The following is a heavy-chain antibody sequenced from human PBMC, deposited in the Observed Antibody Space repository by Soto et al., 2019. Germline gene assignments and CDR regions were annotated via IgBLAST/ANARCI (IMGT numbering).Heavy chain of an antibody. CDR3: AKQRADYGSGADTFYFDS. V-gene: IGHV3-23*01. J-gene: IGHJ4*02. CDR2: LGGSGGTT. CDR1: GFTFSNYA. D-gene: IGHD3-10*01. Sequence: EVQLLESGGGLVQPGGSLRLSCTVSGFTFSNYAMNWFRQAPGKGLEWVSSLGGSGGTTYYADSVKGRFIISRDNSKNTLYLLMNSLRAEDTALYYCAKQRADYGSGADTFYFDSWGQGALVTVSS.